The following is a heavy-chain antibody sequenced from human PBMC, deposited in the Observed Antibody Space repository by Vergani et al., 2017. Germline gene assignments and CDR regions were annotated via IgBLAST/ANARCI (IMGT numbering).Heavy chain of an antibody. V-gene: IGHV1-8*01. CDR2: MNPNSGNT. CDR1: GYTFTSYD. Sequence: QVQLVQSGAEVKKPGASVKVSCKASGYTFTSYDINWVRQATGQGLEWMGWMNPNSGNTGYAQKFQGRVTMTRNTSISTAYMERSSLRSEDTAVYYCARDLVRGYYDFWSGYYSPGAYYMDVWGKGTTVTVSS. D-gene: IGHD3-3*01. CDR3: ARDLVRGYYDFWSGYYSPGAYYMDV. J-gene: IGHJ6*03.